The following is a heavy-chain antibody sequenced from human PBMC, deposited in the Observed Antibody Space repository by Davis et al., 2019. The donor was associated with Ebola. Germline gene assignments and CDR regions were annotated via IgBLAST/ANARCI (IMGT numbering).Heavy chain of an antibody. J-gene: IGHJ5*02. CDR2: IWYDGSNK. CDR1: GFTFSSYG. CDR3: ARGALRWRNWFDP. Sequence: GESLKISCAASGFTFSSYGMHWVRQAPGKGLEWVAVIWYDGSNKYYADSVKGRFTISRDNSKNTLYLQMNSLRAEDTAVYYCARGALRWRNWFDPWGQGTLVTVSS. D-gene: IGHD4-23*01. V-gene: IGHV3-33*01.